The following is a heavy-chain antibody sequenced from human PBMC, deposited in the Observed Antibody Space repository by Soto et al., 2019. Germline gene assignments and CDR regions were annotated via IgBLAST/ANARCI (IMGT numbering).Heavy chain of an antibody. CDR3: ARTYGSGSRSFDF. D-gene: IGHD3-10*01. CDR2: IFPYNGNT. J-gene: IGHJ4*02. CDR1: GGTFSSYT. Sequence: GASVKVSCKASGGTFSSYTISWVRQAPGQGLECMGWIFPYNGNTNYAQKLQGRVTMTTDTSTSTAYMELRSLRSDDTAVYYCARTYGSGSRSFDFWGQGTLVTVSS. V-gene: IGHV1-18*01.